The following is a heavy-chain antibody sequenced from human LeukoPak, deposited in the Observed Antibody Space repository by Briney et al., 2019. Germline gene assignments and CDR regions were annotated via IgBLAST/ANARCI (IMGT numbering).Heavy chain of an antibody. V-gene: IGHV1-46*01. D-gene: IGHD1-26*01. CDR1: GYTFTSYY. J-gene: IGHJ4*02. Sequence: PLASVKVSCKASGYTFTSYYMHWVRQAPGQGLEWMGVINPSGGSTSYAQKFQGRVTMTRDTSTSTVYMELSSLRSEDTAVYYCARRGIVGVTDYWGQGTLVTVSS. CDR3: ARRGIVGVTDY. CDR2: INPSGGST.